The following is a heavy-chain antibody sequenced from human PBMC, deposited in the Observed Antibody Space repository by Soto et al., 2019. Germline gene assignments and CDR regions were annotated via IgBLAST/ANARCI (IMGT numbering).Heavy chain of an antibody. CDR2: IYYSGST. D-gene: IGHD3-3*01. V-gene: IGHV4-59*01. CDR1: GGSISSYY. J-gene: IGHJ6*03. Sequence: SETLSLTCTVSGGSISSYYWSWIRQPPGKGLEWFGYIYYSGSTNYNPSLKSRVTISVDTSKNQFSLKLSSVTAADTAVYYCARAGVTIFGVVTRTSYYYMDVWGKGTTVTVSS. CDR3: ARAGVTIFGVVTRTSYYYMDV.